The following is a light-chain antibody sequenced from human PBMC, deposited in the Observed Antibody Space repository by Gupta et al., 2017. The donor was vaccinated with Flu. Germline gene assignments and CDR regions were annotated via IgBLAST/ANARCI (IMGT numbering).Light chain of an antibody. Sequence: SSQLPQVPAVSVPLGTTVTITCQGHSLRNYFATWYQQKPGRAPVLVIYGKNYRPSGIPDRFSGSSAGDTASLTITGAQAEDEADYYCSSRNDNHQGVFGGGTKLTVL. V-gene: IGLV3-19*01. CDR1: SLRNYF. J-gene: IGLJ2*01. CDR3: SSRNDNHQGV. CDR2: GKN.